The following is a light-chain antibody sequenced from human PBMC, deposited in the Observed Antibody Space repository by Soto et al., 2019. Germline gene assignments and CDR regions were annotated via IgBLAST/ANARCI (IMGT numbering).Light chain of an antibody. Sequence: EIVLTQSPGTLSLSPGERATLSCRASQTVSSRDLAWYQQRPGQAPRLLIYGASTRATGIPDRFSGSGSGTDFTLTISRLEPEDFAVYSCQQYATSPRTFGQGTKVDI. CDR2: GAS. CDR3: QQYATSPRT. V-gene: IGKV3-20*01. J-gene: IGKJ1*01. CDR1: QTVSSRD.